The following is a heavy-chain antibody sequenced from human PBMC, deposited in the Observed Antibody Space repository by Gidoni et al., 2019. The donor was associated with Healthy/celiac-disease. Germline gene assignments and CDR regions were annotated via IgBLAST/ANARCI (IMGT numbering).Heavy chain of an antibody. V-gene: IGHV3-48*03. CDR2: ISSSGSTI. CDR1: GFPFSSYE. D-gene: IGHD6-19*01. Sequence: EVQLVESGGGLVQPGGSLRLSCAASGFPFSSYEMNWVRQAPGKGLEWVSYISSSGSTIYYADSVKGRFTISRDNAKNSLYLQMNSLRAEDTAVYYCARAGYSSGWHLDYWGQGTLVTVSS. J-gene: IGHJ4*02. CDR3: ARAGYSSGWHLDY.